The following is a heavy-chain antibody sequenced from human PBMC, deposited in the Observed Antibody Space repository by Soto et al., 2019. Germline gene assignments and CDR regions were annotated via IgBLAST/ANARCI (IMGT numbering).Heavy chain of an antibody. V-gene: IGHV3-30*18. CDR2: ISYDGSNK. CDR3: AKDGCGDCYHNPQYYYYGIDV. J-gene: IGHJ6*02. D-gene: IGHD2-21*02. CDR1: GFTFSSYG. Sequence: QVQLVESGGGVVQPGRSLRLSCAASGFTFSSYGMHWVRQAPGKGLDWVAVISYDGSNKYYADSVKGRFTISRDNSKNTLYLQMNSLRAEDTAVYYCAKDGCGDCYHNPQYYYYGIDVWGQGTTVTVSS.